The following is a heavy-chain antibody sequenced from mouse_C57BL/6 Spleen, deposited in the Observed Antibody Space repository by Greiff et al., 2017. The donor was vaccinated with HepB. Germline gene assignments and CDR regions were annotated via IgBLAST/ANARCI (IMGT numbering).Heavy chain of an antibody. V-gene: IGHV2-3*01. CDR2: IWGDGST. D-gene: IGHD2-5*01. J-gene: IGHJ1*03. CDR3: AHPETYSINWYFDV. Sequence: VKLQESGPGLVAPSQSLSITCTVSGFSFTSYGVSWVRQPPGKGLEWLGVIWGDGSTNYHSALISRLSISKDNSKSQVFLKLNSLQTDDTATYYCAHPETYSINWYFDVWGTGTTVTVSS. CDR1: GFSFTSYG.